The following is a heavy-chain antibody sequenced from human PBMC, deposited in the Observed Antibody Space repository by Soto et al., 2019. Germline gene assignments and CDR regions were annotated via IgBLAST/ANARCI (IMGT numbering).Heavy chain of an antibody. V-gene: IGHV4-4*02. D-gene: IGHD1-26*01. Sequence: QVQLQESGPGLVKPSGTLSLTCAVSGGSISSSNWWRWVRQPPGKGLERIGEMYHSGSTNYNPSLKSRVTISVDKSKNQFSLKLSCVTAADTAVYYCARVSGSYYYGMDVWGQGTTVTVSS. CDR2: MYHSGST. J-gene: IGHJ6*02. CDR3: ARVSGSYYYGMDV. CDR1: GGSISSSNW.